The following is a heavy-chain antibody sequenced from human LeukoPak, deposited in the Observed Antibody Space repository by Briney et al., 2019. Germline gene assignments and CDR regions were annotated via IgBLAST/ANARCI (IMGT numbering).Heavy chain of an antibody. CDR1: GYTSTSYG. CDR3: ARDGLRYNWNYDAFDY. J-gene: IGHJ4*02. CDR2: ISAYNGNA. D-gene: IGHD1-7*01. Sequence: ASVKVSCKASGYTSTSYGISWVRQAPGQGLEWMGWISAYNGNANYAQKLQGRVTMTSDTSTSTAYMELRSLRSDDTAVYYCARDGLRYNWNYDAFDYWGQGTLVTVSS. V-gene: IGHV1-18*01.